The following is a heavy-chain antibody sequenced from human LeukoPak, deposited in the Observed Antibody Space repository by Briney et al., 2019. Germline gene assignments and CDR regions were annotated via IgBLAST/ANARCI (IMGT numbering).Heavy chain of an antibody. D-gene: IGHD2-2*01. CDR1: GYTFTGYY. J-gene: IGHJ4*02. CDR3: ARSPRALRVVPAE. V-gene: IGHV1-2*06. Sequence: GASVKVSCKASGYTFTGYYIHWVRQAPGQGLEWMGRINPNSGGTNYAQKFQGRVTMTRDTSISTAYMELSRLRSDDTAVYYCARSPRALRVVPAEWGQGTLVTVSS. CDR2: INPNSGGT.